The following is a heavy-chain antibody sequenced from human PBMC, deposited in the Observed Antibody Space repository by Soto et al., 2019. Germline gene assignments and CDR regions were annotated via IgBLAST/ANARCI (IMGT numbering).Heavy chain of an antibody. D-gene: IGHD1-20*01. V-gene: IGHV3-23*01. CDR1: GFNVGAFA. CDR2: ISVSDAFI. Sequence: GGSLRLSCAASGFNVGAFAVNWVRQAPGKGLEWVSGISVSDAFIYYADSVRGRFSISRDASENILYLQMNSLRVDDTALYYCTRETVAGITGLDYWGPGTMVTVYS. CDR3: TRETVAGITGLDY. J-gene: IGHJ4*02.